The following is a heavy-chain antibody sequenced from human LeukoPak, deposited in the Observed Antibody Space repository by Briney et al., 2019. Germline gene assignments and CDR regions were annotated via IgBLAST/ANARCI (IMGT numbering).Heavy chain of an antibody. CDR2: INHSGST. V-gene: IGHV4-34*01. CDR3: AGLFDYGDSHYYYYYIDV. CDR1: GGSFSGYY. Sequence: SETLSLTCAVYGGSFSGYYWSWIRQPPGKGLEWIGEINHSGSTNYNPSLKSRVTISVDTSKNQFSLKLSSVTAADTAVYYCAGLFDYGDSHYYYYYIDVWGKGTTVTVSS. J-gene: IGHJ6*03. D-gene: IGHD4-17*01.